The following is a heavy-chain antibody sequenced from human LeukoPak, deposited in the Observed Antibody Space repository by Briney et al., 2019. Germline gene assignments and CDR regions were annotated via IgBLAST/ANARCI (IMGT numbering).Heavy chain of an antibody. CDR3: ARVYGSEIDY. Sequence: GGSLRLSCAASGFTVSSNYMNWVRQAPGKGLEWVTLISFNGNDKKYADSVKGRFTVSRDNSRNTVFLQMNSLRPEDTGLYYCARVYGSEIDYWGQGTQVIVSS. J-gene: IGHJ4*02. D-gene: IGHD3-10*01. CDR2: ISFNGNDK. CDR1: GFTVSSNY. V-gene: IGHV3-30*03.